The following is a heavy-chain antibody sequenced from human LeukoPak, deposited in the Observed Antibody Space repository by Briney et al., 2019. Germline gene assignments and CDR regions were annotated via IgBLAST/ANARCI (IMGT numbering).Heavy chain of an antibody. V-gene: IGHV3-48*01. D-gene: IGHD3-3*01. CDR1: GFTFSSYS. J-gene: IGHJ4*02. CDR3: ARADYDFWSGYHPHFDY. CDR2: ISSSSSTI. Sequence: PGGSLRLSCAASGFTFSSYSMNWVRQAPGKGLEWVSYISSSSSTIYYADSVKGRFTISRDNAKNSLYLQMNSLRAEDTAVYYCARADYDFWSGYHPHFDYWGQGTLVTVSS.